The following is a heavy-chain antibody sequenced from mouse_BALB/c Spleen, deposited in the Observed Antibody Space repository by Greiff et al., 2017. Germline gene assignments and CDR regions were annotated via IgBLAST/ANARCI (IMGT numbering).Heavy chain of an antibody. D-gene: IGHD1-1*01. Sequence: DVHLVESGGGLVKPGGSLKLSCAASGFTFSDYYMYWVRQTPEKRLEWVATISDGGSYTYYPDSVKGRFTISRDNAKNNLYLQMSSLKSEDTAMYYCARDYYGILDYWGQGTSVTVSS. CDR2: ISDGGSYT. V-gene: IGHV5-4*02. CDR1: GFTFSDYY. CDR3: ARDYYGILDY. J-gene: IGHJ4*01.